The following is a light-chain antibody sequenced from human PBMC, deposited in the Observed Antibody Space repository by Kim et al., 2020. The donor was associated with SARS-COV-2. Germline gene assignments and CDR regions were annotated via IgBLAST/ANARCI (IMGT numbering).Light chain of an antibody. CDR1: SGHSSYA. CDR2: LNSDGSH. CDR3: QTWGTGIWV. J-gene: IGLJ3*02. Sequence: SVKLTCALGSGHSSYAIEWHQQQPEKGPRYLMKLNSDGSHSKGDGIPDRFSGSSSGAERYLTISSLQSEDEADYYCQTWGTGIWVFGGGTQLTVL. V-gene: IGLV4-69*01.